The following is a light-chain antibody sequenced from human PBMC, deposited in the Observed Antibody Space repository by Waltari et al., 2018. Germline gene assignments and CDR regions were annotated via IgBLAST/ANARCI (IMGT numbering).Light chain of an antibody. Sequence: DIVMTQSPDTLSVSPGERATLSCRASQSVSSNLAWYQQKPGQAPRLLIYGASTRATGIPARFSGSGSGTEFTLTISSLQSEDFAVYYCQQYNNWPLFGPGTRVDIK. J-gene: IGKJ3*01. CDR2: GAS. CDR1: QSVSSN. V-gene: IGKV3-15*01. CDR3: QQYNNWPL.